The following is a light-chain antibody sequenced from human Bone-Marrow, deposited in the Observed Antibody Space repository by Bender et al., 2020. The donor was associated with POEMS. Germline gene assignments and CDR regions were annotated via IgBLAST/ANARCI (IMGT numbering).Light chain of an antibody. CDR3: SSYAGIKGYV. Sequence: QSALTQPASVSGSPGQSITISCTGANSDVGGYNSVSWYQQHPGQAPRLIIYDVSSRPSGVSHRFSASKSGNTASLTVSGLQGEDEADYYCSSYAGIKGYVFGTGTKVTVL. CDR1: NSDVGGYNS. J-gene: IGLJ1*01. CDR2: DVS. V-gene: IGLV2-14*03.